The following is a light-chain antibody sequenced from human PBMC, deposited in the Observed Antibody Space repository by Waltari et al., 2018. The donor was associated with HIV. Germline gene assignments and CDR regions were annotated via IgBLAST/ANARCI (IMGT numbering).Light chain of an antibody. Sequence: QSALTQPASVSGSPGQSITIPCTGTTSDVGGYNSVSWYQQHPAKAPKLVILEVSSRPSGVSNRCSGSKSGNTASLTISGLQAEDEADYYCQSYDSSLSGFWVFGGGTKLTVL. CDR3: QSYDSSLSGFWV. CDR1: TSDVGGYNS. CDR2: EVS. J-gene: IGLJ3*02. V-gene: IGLV2-14*03.